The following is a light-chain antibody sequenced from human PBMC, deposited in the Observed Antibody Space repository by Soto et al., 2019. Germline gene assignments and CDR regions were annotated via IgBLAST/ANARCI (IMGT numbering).Light chain of an antibody. J-gene: IGKJ2*01. Sequence: EIVLTQSPATLSLSPGEIATLSCRASQSVSSYLAWYHQKPGQAPRLLVYDASNSATAIPARFSGSGSGTDFTLTISILEPEDFAVYYCQQRSNWYTFGQGTKLEIK. CDR2: DAS. CDR1: QSVSSY. CDR3: QQRSNWYT. V-gene: IGKV3-11*01.